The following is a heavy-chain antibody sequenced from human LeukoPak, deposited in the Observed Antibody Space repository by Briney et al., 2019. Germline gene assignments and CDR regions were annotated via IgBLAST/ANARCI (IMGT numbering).Heavy chain of an antibody. V-gene: IGHV1-46*01. CDR3: ARPTSNDYGDYDY. Sequence: VASVKVPCKASGYTFTSYYMHWVRQAPGQGLEWMGIINPSGGSTSYAQKFQGRVTMTRDMSTSTVYMELSSLRSEDTAVYYCARPTSNDYGDYDYWGQGTLVTVSS. D-gene: IGHD4-17*01. CDR1: GYTFTSYY. J-gene: IGHJ4*02. CDR2: INPSGGST.